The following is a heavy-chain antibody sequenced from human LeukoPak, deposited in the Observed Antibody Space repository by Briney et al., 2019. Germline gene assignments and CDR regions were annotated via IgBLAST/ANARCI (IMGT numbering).Heavy chain of an antibody. CDR2: IYYSGST. V-gene: IGHV4-59*01. Sequence: SETLSLTCTVSGGSISSYYWSWIRQPPGKGLEWIGYIYYSGSTNYNPSLKSRVTISVDMSKNQFSLKLSSVTAADTAVYYCARDNSSGWYGMDVWGQGTTVTVSS. CDR3: ARDNSSGWYGMDV. J-gene: IGHJ6*02. CDR1: GGSISSYY. D-gene: IGHD6-19*01.